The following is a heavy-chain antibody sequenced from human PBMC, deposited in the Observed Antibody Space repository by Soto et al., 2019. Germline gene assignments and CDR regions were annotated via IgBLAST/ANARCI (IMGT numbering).Heavy chain of an antibody. V-gene: IGHV1-69*01. Sequence: QVQLVQSGAEVKKPGSSVKVSCKASGGTFSSYAISWVRQAPGQGLEWMGGIIPIFVTANYAQKFQGRVTITADESTSTAYMELSSLRSEDTGVYYCAKQDCSSTSCYRYYYYYGMDVWGQGTTVTVSS. D-gene: IGHD2-2*01. CDR2: IIPIFVTA. CDR1: GGTFSSYA. J-gene: IGHJ6*02. CDR3: AKQDCSSTSCYRYYYYYGMDV.